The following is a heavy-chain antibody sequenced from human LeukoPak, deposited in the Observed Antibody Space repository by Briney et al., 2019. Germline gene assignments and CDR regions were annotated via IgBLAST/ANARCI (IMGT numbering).Heavy chain of an antibody. CDR1: GGSISSYY. D-gene: IGHD6-19*01. Sequence: SETLSLTCTVSGGSISSYYWSWIRQPPGKGLEWIGEINHSGSTNYNPSLKSRVTISVDTSKNQFSLKLSSVTAADTAVYYCARGPAGYYYYGMDVWGQGTTVTVSS. V-gene: IGHV4-34*01. CDR3: ARGPAGYYYYGMDV. J-gene: IGHJ6*02. CDR2: INHSGST.